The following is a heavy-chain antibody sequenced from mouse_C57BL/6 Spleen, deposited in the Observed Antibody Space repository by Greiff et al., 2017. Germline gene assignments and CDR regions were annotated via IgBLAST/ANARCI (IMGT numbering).Heavy chain of an antibody. Sequence: VQLKQSGPVLVKPGASVKMSCKASGYTFTDYYMNWVKQSHGKSLEWIGVINPYNGGTSYNQKFKGKATLTVDKSSSTAYMELNSLTSEDSAVYYCGRGDYGEWYFDVWGTGTTVTVSS. D-gene: IGHD2-4*01. CDR1: GYTFTDYY. J-gene: IGHJ1*03. V-gene: IGHV1-19*01. CDR3: GRGDYGEWYFDV. CDR2: INPYNGGT.